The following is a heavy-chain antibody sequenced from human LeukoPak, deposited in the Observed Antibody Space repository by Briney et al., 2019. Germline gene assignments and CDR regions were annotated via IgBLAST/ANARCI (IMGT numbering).Heavy chain of an antibody. CDR3: ASTEWNYAR. CDR2: IHYSGGT. CDR1: GGSISSYY. Sequence: SETLSLTCIVSGGSISSYYWSWMRQWQSPGKGLEWIGYIHYSGGTNYNPSLKSRVTISLDTSKNQFSLQLSSVTAADTAVYYCASTEWNYARWGQGILVTVSS. D-gene: IGHD1-7*01. J-gene: IGHJ4*02. V-gene: IGHV4-59*08.